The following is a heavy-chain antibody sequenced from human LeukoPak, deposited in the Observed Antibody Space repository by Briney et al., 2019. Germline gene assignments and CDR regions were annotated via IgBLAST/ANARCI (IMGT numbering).Heavy chain of an antibody. CDR2: IYYSGST. V-gene: IGHV4-30-2*03. Sequence: SQTLSLTCAVSGGSISSGDYSWGWIRQPPGKGLEWIGSIYYSGSTYYNPSLKSRVTISVDTSKNQFSLKLSSVTAADTAVYYCARSTVATDFDYWGQGTLVTVSS. CDR3: ARSTVATDFDY. CDR1: GGSISSGDYS. D-gene: IGHD4-11*01. J-gene: IGHJ4*02.